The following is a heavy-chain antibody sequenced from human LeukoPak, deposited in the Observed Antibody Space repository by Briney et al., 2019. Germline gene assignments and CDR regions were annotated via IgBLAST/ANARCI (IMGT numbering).Heavy chain of an antibody. D-gene: IGHD2-15*01. J-gene: IGHJ4*02. CDR3: ARDRDCSGGSCYSTLFDY. CDR1: GFTFSSYA. CDR2: ISYDGSNK. V-gene: IGHV3-30-3*01. Sequence: PGRSLRLSCAVSGFTFSSYAMHWVRQAPGKGLEWVAAISYDGSNKYYADSVKGRFTISRDNSKNTLYLQMNSLRAEDTAVYYCARDRDCSGGSCYSTLFDYWGQGTLVTVSS.